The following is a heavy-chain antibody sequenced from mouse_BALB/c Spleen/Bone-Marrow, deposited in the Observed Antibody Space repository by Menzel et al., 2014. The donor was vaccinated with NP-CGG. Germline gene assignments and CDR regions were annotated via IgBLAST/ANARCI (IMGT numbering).Heavy chain of an antibody. CDR1: GFSLTSYG. Sequence: VQLQQSGPGLVAPSQSLSITCTVSGFSLTSYGVHWVRQPPGKDLEWLGVIWAGGSTNYNSALMSRLSISKDNSKSQVFLKMNSLQTDDTAMYYCARAQLGCFAYWGQGTLVTVSA. D-gene: IGHD4-1*02. V-gene: IGHV2-9*02. J-gene: IGHJ3*01. CDR3: ARAQLGCFAY. CDR2: IWAGGST.